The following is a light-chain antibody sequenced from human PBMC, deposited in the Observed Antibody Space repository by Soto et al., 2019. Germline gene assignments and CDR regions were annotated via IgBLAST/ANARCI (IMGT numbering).Light chain of an antibody. J-gene: IGKJ4*01. Sequence: DSVIIGAPFSLSTSVEDRVIITCRASQSISSYLNWYQQKPGKAPKLLIYAASSLQRGVPSRFSGSGSGTDFTLTISSLQPEDLATYHCQQSYSTTLPVGGGTKVDIK. CDR1: QSISSY. CDR2: AAS. CDR3: QQSYSTTLP. V-gene: IGKV1-39*01.